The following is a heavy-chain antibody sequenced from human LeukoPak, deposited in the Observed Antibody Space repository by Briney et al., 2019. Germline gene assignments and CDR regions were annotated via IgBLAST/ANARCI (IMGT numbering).Heavy chain of an antibody. CDR3: ASIMVRYYYYYMDV. J-gene: IGHJ6*03. CDR2: INHSGST. CDR1: GGSFSGYY. Sequence: PSETLSLTCGVYGGSFSGYYWSWIRQPPGKGLEWIGEINHSGSTNYNPSLKSRVTISVDTSKNQFSLKLSSVTAADTAVYYCASIMVRYYYYYMDVWGKGTTATISS. V-gene: IGHV4-34*01. D-gene: IGHD3-10*01.